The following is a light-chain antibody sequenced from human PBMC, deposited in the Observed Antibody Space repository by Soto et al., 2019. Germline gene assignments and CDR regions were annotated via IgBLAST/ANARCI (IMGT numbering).Light chain of an antibody. CDR1: QSVSSSY. Sequence: ETVLTQSPGTLSLSPGERATLSCRASQSVSSSYLAWYQQKPGQAPRLLIYGASSRATGIPDRFSGSGSGTDFPLIISRLEPEDFAVYYCQQYGSSPRTFGQGTKVEIK. CDR2: GAS. J-gene: IGKJ1*01. CDR3: QQYGSSPRT. V-gene: IGKV3-20*01.